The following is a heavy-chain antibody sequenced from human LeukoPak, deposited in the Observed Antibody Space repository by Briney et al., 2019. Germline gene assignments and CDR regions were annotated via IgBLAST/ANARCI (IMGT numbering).Heavy chain of an antibody. CDR1: GGSISSYY. J-gene: IGHJ4*02. V-gene: IGHV4-59*01. CDR3: ARVWGSYRYTEGAYFDY. CDR2: IYYSGST. Sequence: SETLSLTCTVSGGSISSYYWSWIRQPPGKGLEWVGYIYYSGSTNYNPSLKRRVTISVDTSKNQFSLKLSSVTAADTAVYYCARVWGSYRYTEGAYFDYWGQGTLVTVSS. D-gene: IGHD3-16*02.